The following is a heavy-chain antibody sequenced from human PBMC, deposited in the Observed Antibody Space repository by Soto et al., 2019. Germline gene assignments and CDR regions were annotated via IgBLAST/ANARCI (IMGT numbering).Heavy chain of an antibody. D-gene: IGHD3-3*01. CDR1: GVTFISHA. J-gene: IGHJ6*04. CDR3: AQRGQFLHSVLDYYYSYSAMDV. V-gene: IGHV3-23*01. CDR2: ISGSGGST. Sequence: GGSLRLSCAASGVTFISHAMSWVRQAPGKGLGRVSAISGSGGSTYYADSVKGRFTISRDNSKNTLYLQMNSLRAEDTAVYYCAQRGQFLHSVLDYYYSYSAMDVWGKGTTVTVSS.